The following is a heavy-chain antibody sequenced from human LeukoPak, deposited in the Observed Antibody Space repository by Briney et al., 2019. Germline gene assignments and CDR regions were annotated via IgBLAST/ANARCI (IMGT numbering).Heavy chain of an antibody. D-gene: IGHD3-22*01. CDR2: ISNSGGAT. Sequence: PGGSLRLSCAASGFTFSHYAMTWVRQAPGKGLEWVSGISNSGGATYYGDSVKGRFTVSRDNTKNTLYLQMNSLRVEDTAVYYCAKGYDGSGVADYWGQGTLVTVSS. CDR1: GFTFSHYA. J-gene: IGHJ4*02. V-gene: IGHV3-23*01. CDR3: AKGYDGSGVADY.